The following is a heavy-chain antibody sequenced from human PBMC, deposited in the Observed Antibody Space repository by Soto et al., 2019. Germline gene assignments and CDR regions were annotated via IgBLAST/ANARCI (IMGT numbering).Heavy chain of an antibody. CDR3: ARGDYDILTGYSQRYFDY. D-gene: IGHD3-9*01. Sequence: PSETLSLTCAVYGGSFSGYYWSRIRQPPGKGLEWIGEINHSGSTNYNPSLKSRVTISVDTSKNQFSLKLSSVTAADTAVYYCARGDYDILTGYSQRYFDYWGQGTLVTVSS. V-gene: IGHV4-34*01. J-gene: IGHJ4*02. CDR2: INHSGST. CDR1: GGSFSGYY.